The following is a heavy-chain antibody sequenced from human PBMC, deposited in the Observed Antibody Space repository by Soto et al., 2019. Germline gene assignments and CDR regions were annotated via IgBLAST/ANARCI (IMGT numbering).Heavy chain of an antibody. CDR2: ISSSSSYI. D-gene: IGHD3-10*01. V-gene: IGHV3-21*01. CDR1: GFTFSSYS. CDR3: ARYSPLLWFGELLSTEYYFDY. J-gene: IGHJ4*02. Sequence: GGSLRLSCAASGFTFSSYSMNWVRQAPGKGLEWVSSISSSSSYIYYADSVKGRFTISRDNAKNSMYLQMNSLRAEDTAGYYCARYSPLLWFGELLSTEYYFDYWGQGTLVTVSS.